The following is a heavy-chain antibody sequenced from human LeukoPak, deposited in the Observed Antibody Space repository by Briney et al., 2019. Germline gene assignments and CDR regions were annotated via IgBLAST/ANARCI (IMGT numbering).Heavy chain of an antibody. J-gene: IGHJ5*02. D-gene: IGHD5-18*01. Sequence: PGGSLRLSCADSGFTFSSYAMSWVRQAPGKALEWVSGISGSGGSTYYADSVKGRFTISRDNSKNTLYLQMNSLRAEDTAVYYCATLLGIQLWFTWGQGTLVTVSS. CDR1: GFTFSSYA. CDR3: ATLLGIQLWFT. CDR2: ISGSGGST. V-gene: IGHV3-23*01.